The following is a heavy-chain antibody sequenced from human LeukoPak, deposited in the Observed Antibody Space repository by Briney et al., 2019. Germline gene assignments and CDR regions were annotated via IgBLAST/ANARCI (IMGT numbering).Heavy chain of an antibody. J-gene: IGHJ4*02. V-gene: IGHV1-69*05. CDR1: GGTFSSYA. Sequence: SVKVSCKASGGTFSSYAISWVRQAPGQGLEWMGRIIPIFGTANYAQKFQGRVTITTDESTSTAYMELSSLRSEDTAVYYCAREAPNYYDSSGYYPFDYWGQGTLVTVSS. CDR3: AREAPNYYDSSGYYPFDY. CDR2: IIPIFGTA. D-gene: IGHD3-22*01.